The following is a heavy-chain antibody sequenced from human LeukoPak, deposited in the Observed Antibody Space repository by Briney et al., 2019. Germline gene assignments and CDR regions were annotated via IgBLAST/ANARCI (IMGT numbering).Heavy chain of an antibody. CDR3: ARVAYCGGDCYSNYFDY. J-gene: IGHJ4*02. D-gene: IGHD2-21*02. Sequence: SVKVSCKASGGTFSSYAISWVRQAPGQGLEWMGGIIPIFGTANYAQKFQGRVTITTDESTSTAYMELSSLRSEDTAVCYCARVAYCGGDCYSNYFDYWGQGTLVTVSS. V-gene: IGHV1-69*05. CDR2: IIPIFGTA. CDR1: GGTFSSYA.